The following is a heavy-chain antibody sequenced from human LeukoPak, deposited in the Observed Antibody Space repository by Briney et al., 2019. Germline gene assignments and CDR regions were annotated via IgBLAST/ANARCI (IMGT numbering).Heavy chain of an antibody. CDR1: GYTFTGYY. Sequence: ASVKVSCKASGYTFTGYYMHWVRQAPGQGLEWMGWINPNSGGTNYAQKFQGRVTMTRDTSICTAYMELSRLRSDDTAVYYCARVGGPNHWRYYFDYWGQGTLVTVSS. CDR2: INPNSGGT. J-gene: IGHJ4*02. CDR3: ARVGGPNHWRYYFDY. V-gene: IGHV1-2*02. D-gene: IGHD2-8*02.